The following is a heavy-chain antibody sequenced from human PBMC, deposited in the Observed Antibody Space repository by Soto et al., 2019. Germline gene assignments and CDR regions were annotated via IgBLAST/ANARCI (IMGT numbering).Heavy chain of an antibody. CDR3: AKDWSWNVYFDY. V-gene: IGHV3-23*01. D-gene: IGHD1-1*01. CDR2: ISGSGGST. CDR1: GCTISSYA. J-gene: IGHJ4*02. Sequence: GGPLRLSCAASGCTISSYAMSWVRQAPGKGLEWVSAISGSGGSTYYADSVKGRFTISRDNSKNTLYLQMNSLGAEDTAVYYCAKDWSWNVYFDYWGQGTLVTVSS.